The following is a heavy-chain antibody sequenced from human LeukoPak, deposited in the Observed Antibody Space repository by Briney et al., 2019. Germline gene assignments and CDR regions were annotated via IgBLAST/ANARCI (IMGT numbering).Heavy chain of an antibody. CDR3: ARNHYGSVDY. CDR1: GFTFSNYW. Sequence: GGSLRLSCAASGFTFSNYWMHWVRQAPGKGLVWVSRVNGDGSATNYTDTVKGRFTISRDNAKNTLYLQMNSLRPEDTAVYYCARNHYGSVDYWGQGTLVTVSS. D-gene: IGHD3-10*01. CDR2: VNGDGSAT. V-gene: IGHV3-74*01. J-gene: IGHJ4*02.